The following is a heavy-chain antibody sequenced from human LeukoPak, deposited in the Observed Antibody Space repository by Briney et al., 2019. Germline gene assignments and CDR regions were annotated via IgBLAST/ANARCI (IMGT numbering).Heavy chain of an antibody. CDR1: GGSISSYY. CDR2: TYTSGST. J-gene: IGHJ4*02. CDR3: ARVSSSWFFFDY. Sequence: SETLSLTCTVSGGSISSYYWSWIRQPAGKGLEWIGRTYTSGSTNYNPSLKSRVTMSVDTSRNQFSLRLRSVTAADTAVYYCARVSSSWFFFDYWGQGTLVTVSS. D-gene: IGHD6-13*01. V-gene: IGHV4-4*07.